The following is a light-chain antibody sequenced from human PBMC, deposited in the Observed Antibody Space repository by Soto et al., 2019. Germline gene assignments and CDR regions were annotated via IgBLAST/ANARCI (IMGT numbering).Light chain of an antibody. J-gene: IGKJ1*01. CDR2: GAS. CDR1: ESVNGNY. CDR3: QQYDTWM. Sequence: EIVLTQSPGTLSLSPGERATLSCRASESVNGNYLAWYQQRRGQAPRLLIYGASTRATGIPDRFSGSGSGTDFTLTISRLEPEDVAVYYCQQYDTWMFDQGTKVDIK. V-gene: IGKV3-20*01.